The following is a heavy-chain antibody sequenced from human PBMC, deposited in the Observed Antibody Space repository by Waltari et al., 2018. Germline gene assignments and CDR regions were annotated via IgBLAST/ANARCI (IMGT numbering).Heavy chain of an antibody. J-gene: IGHJ4*02. D-gene: IGHD6-13*01. CDR2: IYYSGST. V-gene: IGHV4-39*01. CDR1: GSISSSSYY. CDR3: ARQRNKRSGLIAAAGTAPFDY. Sequence: GSISSSSYYWGWIRQPPGKGLEWIGSIYYSGSTYYNPSLKSRVTISVDTSKNQFSLKLSSVTAADTAVYYCARQRNKRSGLIAAAGTAPFDYWGQGTLVTVSS.